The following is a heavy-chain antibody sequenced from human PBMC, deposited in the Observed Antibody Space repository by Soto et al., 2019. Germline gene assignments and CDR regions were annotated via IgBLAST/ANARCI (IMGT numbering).Heavy chain of an antibody. J-gene: IGHJ3*02. CDR1: GYTFTSYG. CDR3: ARDPARGLRGDTFDI. Sequence: QVQLVQSGAEVKKPGASVKVSCKASGYTFTSYGISWVRQAPGQGREWMGWISAYNGNTNYAQKLQGRDTMTTDTSTSKAYMELRSLRSDDTAVYYCARDPARGLRGDTFDIWGQGTMVTGSS. CDR2: ISAYNGNT. D-gene: IGHD5-18*01. V-gene: IGHV1-18*01.